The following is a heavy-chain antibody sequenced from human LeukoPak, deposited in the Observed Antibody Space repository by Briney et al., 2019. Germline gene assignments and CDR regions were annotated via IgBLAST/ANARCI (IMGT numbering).Heavy chain of an antibody. D-gene: IGHD4-17*01. CDR1: GFTFGDYA. V-gene: IGHV3-49*04. Sequence: GGSLRLSCTASGFTFGDYAMSWVRQAPGKGLEWVGFIRSKAYGGTTEYAASVKGRFTISRDDSKSIAYLQMNSLKTEDTAVNYCTRVPTTVTTGYYFDYWGQGTLVTVSS. J-gene: IGHJ4*02. CDR2: IRSKAYGGTT. CDR3: TRVPTTVTTGYYFDY.